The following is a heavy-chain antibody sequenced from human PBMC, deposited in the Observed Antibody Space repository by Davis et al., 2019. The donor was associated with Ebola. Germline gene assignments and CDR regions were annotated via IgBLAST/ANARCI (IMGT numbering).Heavy chain of an antibody. CDR2: ITPIFGTA. V-gene: IGHV1-69*13. D-gene: IGHD3-10*01. J-gene: IGHJ4*02. Sequence: SVKVSCKASGGTFSNYAINWVQQAPGQGLEWMGGITPIFGTANYAQKFQGRVTITADESTSTAYMEMRSLRFEDTAIYYCARGSSDYFASGTYSNPFDYWGRGTLVTVSS. CDR1: GGTFSNYA. CDR3: ARGSSDYFASGTYSNPFDY.